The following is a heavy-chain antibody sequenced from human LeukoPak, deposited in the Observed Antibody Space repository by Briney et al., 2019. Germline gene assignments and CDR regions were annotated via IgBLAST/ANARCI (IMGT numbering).Heavy chain of an antibody. J-gene: IGHJ6*02. V-gene: IGHV1-18*01. CDR2: ISAYNGNT. CDR3: ARLAGRSYYYYYGMDV. D-gene: IGHD2-15*01. Sequence: ASVKVSCKASGYTFTSYGISWVRQAPGQGLEWVGWISAYNGNTNYVENLQGRVTMTADTSTSTAYMELRSLRSDDTAVYYCARLAGRSYYYYYGMDVWGQGTTVTVSS. CDR1: GYTFTSYG.